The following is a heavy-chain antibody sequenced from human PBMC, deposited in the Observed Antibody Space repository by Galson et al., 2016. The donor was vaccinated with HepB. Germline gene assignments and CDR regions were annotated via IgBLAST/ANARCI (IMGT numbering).Heavy chain of an antibody. Sequence: SLRLSCAASGFTFSSSWMHWVRQAPGRGLVWVSRINGDGSSTNYADSVKGRFTISRDNANNTLSLQMHSLRAADTAVYFCATGTIRHWGQGTLVTVSS. J-gene: IGHJ4*02. CDR2: INGDGSST. CDR1: GFTFSSSW. V-gene: IGHV3-74*01. D-gene: IGHD1-7*01. CDR3: ATGTIRH.